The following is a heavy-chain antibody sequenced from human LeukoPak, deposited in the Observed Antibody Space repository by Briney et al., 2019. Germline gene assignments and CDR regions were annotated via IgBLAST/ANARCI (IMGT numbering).Heavy chain of an antibody. CDR1: GGTFSSYA. CDR2: IIPILGIA. D-gene: IGHD6-13*01. J-gene: IGHJ4*02. Sequence: SVKVSCKASGGTFSSYAISWVRQAPGQGLEWMGRIIPILGIANYAQKFQGRVTITADKSTSTAYMELSSLRSEDTAVYYCARGLGPRPLRIAAAGTGMWGQGTLVTVSS. V-gene: IGHV1-69*04. CDR3: ARGLGPRPLRIAAAGTGM.